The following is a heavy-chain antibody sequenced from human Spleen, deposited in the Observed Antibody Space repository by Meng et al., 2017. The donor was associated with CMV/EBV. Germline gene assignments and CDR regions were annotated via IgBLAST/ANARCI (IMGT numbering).Heavy chain of an antibody. Sequence: GESLKISCAASGFSFSSYAMTWVRQAPGKGLEWVSAISSSGGSTYYADSVKGRFTISRDNSKNTLYLQMNSLRAEDTAVYYCAKAAHDRFLEWLLSTPSYYFDYWGQGTLVTVSS. CDR3: AKAAHDRFLEWLLSTPSYYFDY. V-gene: IGHV3-23*01. J-gene: IGHJ4*02. D-gene: IGHD3-3*01. CDR1: GFSFSSYA. CDR2: ISSSGGST.